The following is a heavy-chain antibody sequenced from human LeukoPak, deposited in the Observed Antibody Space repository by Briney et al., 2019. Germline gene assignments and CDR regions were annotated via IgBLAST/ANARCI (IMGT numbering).Heavy chain of an antibody. CDR3: AREQWGLVDH. CDR1: GGSISSYY. CDR2: IYDIGST. Sequence: SEPLSLTCTVSGGSISSYYWSWIRQPPGKGLEWIANIYDIGSTNYNPSLKSRVTISADTSKSQLSLRLSSVTAADTAVYYCAREQWGLVDHWGQGTLVIVSS. J-gene: IGHJ5*02. D-gene: IGHD1-26*01. V-gene: IGHV4-59*01.